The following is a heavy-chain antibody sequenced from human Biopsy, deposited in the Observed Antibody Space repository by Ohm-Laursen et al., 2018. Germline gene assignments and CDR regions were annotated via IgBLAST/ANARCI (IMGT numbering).Heavy chain of an antibody. CDR1: GFGMYA. CDR2: IAYDGSNK. V-gene: IGHV3-30*18. J-gene: IGHJ3*02. Sequence: SLRLSCAASGFGMYAMHWVRQPPGKGLEWLAVIAYDGSNKYYAETVKGRFTISRDRSRDTVHLQMNSLRYEDTALYYCAKDGAQWLGGAFDIWGHGTMVSVSS. CDR3: AKDGAQWLGGAFDI. D-gene: IGHD6-19*01.